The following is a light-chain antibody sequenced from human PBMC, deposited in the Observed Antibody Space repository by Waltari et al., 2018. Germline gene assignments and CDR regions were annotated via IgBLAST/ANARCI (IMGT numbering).Light chain of an antibody. CDR2: AAS. J-gene: IGKJ2*02. CDR1: QGISNY. V-gene: IGKV1-27*01. Sequence: IQMTQSPSSLSASVGDRVTITCRASQGISNYLAWYQQKPGKVPKLLSYAASTLQSGVPSRFSGSGSGTDFTLNISTLQPEDGATYYCQKPWTFGQGTKLEIK. CDR3: QKPWT.